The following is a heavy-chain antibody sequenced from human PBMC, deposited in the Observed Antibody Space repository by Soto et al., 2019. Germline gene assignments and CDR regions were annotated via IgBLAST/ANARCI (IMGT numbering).Heavy chain of an antibody. CDR2: MHTGGNEK. D-gene: IGHD3-9*01. J-gene: IGHJ4*02. CDR3: ARDADTTGHYSHFDL. V-gene: IGHV3-33*08. CDR1: GFTFRYYG. Sequence: QVQLVESGGGVVQPGGSLRLSCAASGFTFRYYGFPWVRQAPGKGLEWVAVMHTGGNEKYYVDSVKGRFTVSRDDSRNMVYLEMNGLRAEDTAEYFCARDADTTGHYSHFDLWGRGALVAVS.